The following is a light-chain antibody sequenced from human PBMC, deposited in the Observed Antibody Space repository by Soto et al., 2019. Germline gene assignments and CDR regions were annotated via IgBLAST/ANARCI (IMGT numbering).Light chain of an antibody. V-gene: IGLV1-40*01. CDR3: HSYDSSLSGSV. J-gene: IGLJ3*02. CDR2: GDN. CDR1: NSNIGASND. Sequence: QPVLTQPPSVSGAPGQRVTISCTGGNSNIGASNDVHWYQQIPGAAPKLLIYGDNNRPSGVPDRFSGSKSGTSASLAITGLQAEDEADYYCHSYDSSLSGSVFGGGTQLTVL.